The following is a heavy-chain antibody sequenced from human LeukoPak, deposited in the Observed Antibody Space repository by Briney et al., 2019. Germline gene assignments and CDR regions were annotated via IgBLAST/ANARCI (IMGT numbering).Heavy chain of an antibody. CDR1: GFTFSSYS. V-gene: IGHV3-21*01. Sequence: NPGGSLRLSCAASGFTFSSYSMNWVRQAPGKGLEWVSSISSSSSSYIYYADSVKGRFTISRDNAKNSLYLQMNSLRAEDTAVYYCARDLHSSSWYQSVVPFDYWGQGTLVTVSS. D-gene: IGHD6-13*01. J-gene: IGHJ4*02. CDR2: ISSSSSSYI. CDR3: ARDLHSSSWYQSVVPFDY.